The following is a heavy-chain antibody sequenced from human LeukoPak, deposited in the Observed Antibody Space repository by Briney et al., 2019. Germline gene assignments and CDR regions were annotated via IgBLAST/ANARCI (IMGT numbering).Heavy chain of an antibody. J-gene: IGHJ4*02. D-gene: IGHD5-24*01. V-gene: IGHV3-7*04. CDR2: IKQDGSEK. CDR1: GFTFSSYW. CDR3: TRVGYIDEGIDY. Sequence: GGSLRLSCAASGFTFSSYWMQWVRQAPGKGLEWVANIKQDGSEKYYADSVKGRFIISRDNAKNALYLQMNSLRAEDTAIYYCTRVGYIDEGIDYWGQGTLVTVSS.